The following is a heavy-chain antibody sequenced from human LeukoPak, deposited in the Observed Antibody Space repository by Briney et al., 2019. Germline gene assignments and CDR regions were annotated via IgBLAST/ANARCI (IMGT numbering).Heavy chain of an antibody. CDR3: AKVRDCGGDCLDY. Sequence: TGGSLRLSCAASGFTFRDYGMHWVRQAPGKGVEWVASISYDGSNKVYADSVKGRFTISRDNSKSTLYLQMNSLRAEDTAVYYCAKVRDCGGDCLDYWGQGTLVTVSS. V-gene: IGHV3-30*18. CDR1: GFTFRDYG. CDR2: ISYDGSNK. D-gene: IGHD2-21*01. J-gene: IGHJ4*02.